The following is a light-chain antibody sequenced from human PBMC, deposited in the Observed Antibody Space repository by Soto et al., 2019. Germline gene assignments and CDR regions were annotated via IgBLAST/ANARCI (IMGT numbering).Light chain of an antibody. J-gene: IGKJ3*01. Sequence: EIVLTQSPATLSLSPGERATLSCRASQSVGSYLAWFQQKPGQAPRLLIYDASNRATGIPARFSGSGSGTDFTLTIRSLEPEDFAVYYCQQRSNWPPVFTFGPGTKVDIK. CDR1: QSVGSY. CDR3: QQRSNWPPVFT. V-gene: IGKV3-11*01. CDR2: DAS.